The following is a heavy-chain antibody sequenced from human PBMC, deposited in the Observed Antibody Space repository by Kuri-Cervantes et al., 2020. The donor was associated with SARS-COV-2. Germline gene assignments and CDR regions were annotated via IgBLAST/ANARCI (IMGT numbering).Heavy chain of an antibody. J-gene: IGHJ4*02. D-gene: IGHD6-6*01. CDR2: INHSGST. CDR1: GGSMSSYY. V-gene: IGHV4-34*01. CDR3: ARSISVAARPIPIRPGGKFDY. Sequence: SETLSLTCTVSGGSMSSYYWTWIRQPPGKGLEWIGEINHSGSTNYSPSLKSRVTISVDTSKNQFSLKLSSVTAADTAVYYCARSISVAARPIPIRPGGKFDYWGQGTLVTVSS.